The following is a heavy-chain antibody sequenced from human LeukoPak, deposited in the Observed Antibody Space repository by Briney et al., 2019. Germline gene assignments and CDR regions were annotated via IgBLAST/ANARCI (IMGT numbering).Heavy chain of an antibody. Sequence: GGSLRLSCAPSGFTFSRYWMSWVRQAPGKGLEWVANIKQDGSEKYYVGSVKGRFTISRDNAKNSLYLQMNSLRAEDTAVYYCASGWHGDAFDIWGQGTMVTVSS. J-gene: IGHJ3*02. CDR1: GFTFSRYW. D-gene: IGHD2-15*01. V-gene: IGHV3-7*01. CDR3: ASGWHGDAFDI. CDR2: IKQDGSEK.